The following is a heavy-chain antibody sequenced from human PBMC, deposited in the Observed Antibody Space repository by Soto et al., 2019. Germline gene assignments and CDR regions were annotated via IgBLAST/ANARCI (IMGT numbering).Heavy chain of an antibody. Sequence: ETLSGACAVSGGSVRSGSYYWSWIRQPPGKGLEWIGYLYYTGSTNYNPSLKSRVTISVDTSKNQFSLRLRSVTAADTAVYYCARDRGYYGMDYWGQGTPVTVYS. CDR1: GGSVRSGSYY. J-gene: IGHJ4*02. CDR2: LYYTGST. D-gene: IGHD3-10*01. V-gene: IGHV4-61*01. CDR3: ARDRGYYGMDY.